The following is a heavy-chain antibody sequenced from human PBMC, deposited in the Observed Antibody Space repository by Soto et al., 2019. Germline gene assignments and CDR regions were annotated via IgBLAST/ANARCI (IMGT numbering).Heavy chain of an antibody. CDR2: ISYDGSNK. J-gene: IGHJ4*02. Sequence: GGSLSLSCAASGFTFSSYGMHWVRQAPGKGLEWVAVISYDGSNKYYADSVKGRFTISRDNSKNTLYLQMNSLRAEDTAVYYCAKRSRSGSYKDYWGQGTLVTVSS. CDR3: AKRSRSGSYKDY. CDR1: GFTFSSYG. D-gene: IGHD3-10*01. V-gene: IGHV3-30*18.